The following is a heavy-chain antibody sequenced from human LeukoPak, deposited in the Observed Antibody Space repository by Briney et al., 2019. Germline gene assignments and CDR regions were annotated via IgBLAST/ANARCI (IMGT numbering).Heavy chain of an antibody. Sequence: GGSLRLSCAASGFTFSSYGMHWVRQAPGKGLEWVALIWFDGSNKYYADSVKGRFTISRDNSKNTVYLQMISLRAEDTAVYHCAKEAGNGWSYFDYWGQGTLVTVSS. CDR3: AKEAGNGWSYFDY. D-gene: IGHD6-19*01. CDR1: GFTFSSYG. J-gene: IGHJ4*02. V-gene: IGHV3-33*06. CDR2: IWFDGSNK.